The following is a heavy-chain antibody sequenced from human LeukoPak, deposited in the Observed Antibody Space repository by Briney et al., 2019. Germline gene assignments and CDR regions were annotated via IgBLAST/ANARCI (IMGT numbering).Heavy chain of an antibody. CDR3: ARSRWLDTSNPYYYYGMDV. CDR2: INAGNGNT. CDR1: GYTFISYA. J-gene: IGHJ6*02. V-gene: IGHV1-3*01. D-gene: IGHD6-19*01. Sequence: ASVKVSCKASGYTFISYAMHWVRQAPGQRLEWMGWINAGNGNTNYSQKFQGRVTITRDTSASTAYMELSSLRSEDTAVYYCARSRWLDTSNPYYYYGMDVWGQGTTVTVSS.